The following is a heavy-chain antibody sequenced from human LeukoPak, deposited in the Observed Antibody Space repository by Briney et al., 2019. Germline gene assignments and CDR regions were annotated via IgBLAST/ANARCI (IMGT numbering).Heavy chain of an antibody. V-gene: IGHV3-7*01. CDR3: ARDIVVVPAAIYYFDY. CDR2: IKQDGSEK. CDR1: GFTFSSYW. Sequence: GGSLRLSCAASGFTFSSYWMSWVRQAPGKGLEWVANIKQDGSEKYYVDSVKGRFTISRDNAKNSLYLQMNSLRAEDTAVYYCARDIVVVPAAIYYFDYWGQETLVTVSS. D-gene: IGHD2-2*02. J-gene: IGHJ4*02.